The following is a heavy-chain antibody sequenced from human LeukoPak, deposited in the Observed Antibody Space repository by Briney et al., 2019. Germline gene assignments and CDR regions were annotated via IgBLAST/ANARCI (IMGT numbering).Heavy chain of an antibody. Sequence: GGSLRLSCAASGFTFSSYGMHWVRQAPGKGLEWVAVISYDGSNQYYADSVKGRFTISRDNSKNTLYLQMNSLRAEDTAVYYCARDQSSSRPYYFDYWGQGTLVTVSS. CDR1: GFTFSSYG. D-gene: IGHD6-6*01. CDR2: ISYDGSNQ. CDR3: ARDQSSSRPYYFDY. V-gene: IGHV3-30*19. J-gene: IGHJ4*02.